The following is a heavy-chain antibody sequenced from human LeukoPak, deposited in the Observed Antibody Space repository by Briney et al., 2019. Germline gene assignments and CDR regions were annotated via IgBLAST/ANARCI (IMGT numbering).Heavy chain of an antibody. CDR3: GKDPKAYGDYVFDI. CDR2: ISWNSGSI. V-gene: IGHV3-9*01. D-gene: IGHD4-17*01. CDR1: GFTFDDYA. J-gene: IGHJ3*02. Sequence: GGSLRLSCAASGFTFDDYAMHWVRQAPGKGLEGVSGISWNSGSIGYADSVKGRFTISRDNAKNSLYLEMNSLRAEDTALYYCGKDPKAYGDYVFDIWGQGTMVTVSS.